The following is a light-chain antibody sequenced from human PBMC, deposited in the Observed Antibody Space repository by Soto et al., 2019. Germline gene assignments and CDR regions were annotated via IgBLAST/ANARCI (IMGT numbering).Light chain of an antibody. CDR3: QLRHMWLIT. Sequence: EIVMTQSNATLSVSPGERATLSCRASQSFRGLLAWYQQKPGQAPRLLIYDAYNRATGIPPRFSGSGSGTDFTLTISSLEPEDSAVYYCQLRHMWLITFGQGARLEIK. CDR1: QSFRGL. J-gene: IGKJ5*01. CDR2: DAY. V-gene: IGKV3-11*01.